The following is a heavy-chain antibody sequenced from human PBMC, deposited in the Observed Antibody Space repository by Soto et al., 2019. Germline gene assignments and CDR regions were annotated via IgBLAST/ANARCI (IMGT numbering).Heavy chain of an antibody. D-gene: IGHD6-19*01. Sequence: QIQLVESGGGVVQPGRSLRLSCTASGFTFSRNGMHWVRQAPGKGLEWVAVISHDRRNIYYADSVKGRFNISRDNSENTQYLQMDSLTAEDTAVYFCAKDRDRGWSFHEWGHGTLVTVSS. J-gene: IGHJ4*01. CDR1: GFTFSRNG. CDR2: ISHDRRNI. V-gene: IGHV3-30*18. CDR3: AKDRDRGWSFHE.